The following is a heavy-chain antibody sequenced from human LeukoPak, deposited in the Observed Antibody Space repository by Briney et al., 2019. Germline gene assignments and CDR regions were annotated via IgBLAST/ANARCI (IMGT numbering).Heavy chain of an antibody. CDR3: ARDDYVWGNYRSDFDY. CDR2: ISAYNGDT. Sequence: GASVKVSCKASGYTFTSYGISWVRQAPGQGLEWMGWISAYNGDTNYAQKLQGRVTMTTDTSTSTAYMELRSLRSDDTAVYYCARDDYVWGNYRSDFDYWGQGTLVTVSS. CDR1: GYTFTSYG. V-gene: IGHV1-18*04. J-gene: IGHJ4*02. D-gene: IGHD3-16*02.